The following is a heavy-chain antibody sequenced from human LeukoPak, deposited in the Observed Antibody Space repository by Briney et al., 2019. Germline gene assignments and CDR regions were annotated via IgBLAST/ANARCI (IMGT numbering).Heavy chain of an antibody. CDR1: GFTFSGYW. CDR2: INQGGSQK. Sequence: HPGGSLRLSCAASGFTFSGYWMSWVRQAPGKGLEWVANINQGGSQKYYVDSVKGRFTISRDNAKNSLYLQMNSLRAEDTAVYYCATVRTYTNLDYWGQGTLVTVSS. J-gene: IGHJ4*02. V-gene: IGHV3-7*05. CDR3: ATVRTYTNLDY. D-gene: IGHD5-18*01.